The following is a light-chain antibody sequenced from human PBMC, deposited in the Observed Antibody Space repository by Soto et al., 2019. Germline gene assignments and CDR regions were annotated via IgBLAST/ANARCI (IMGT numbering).Light chain of an antibody. Sequence: DIQMTQSPSSLSASVGDRVTIICRASQSVSTRLAWYQQKPGKAPKVLIYDASSWAGGVPSRFTGSGSGTEFTLTISSLQPEDFATYYCQKYNSAPLTFGGGTKVDIK. CDR2: DAS. V-gene: IGKV1-5*02. CDR1: QSVSTR. J-gene: IGKJ4*01. CDR3: QKYNSAPLT.